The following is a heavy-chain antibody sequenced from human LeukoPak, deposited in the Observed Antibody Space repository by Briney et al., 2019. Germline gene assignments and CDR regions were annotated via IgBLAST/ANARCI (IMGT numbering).Heavy chain of an antibody. CDR1: GGSISSSSYY. CDR2: IYYSGST. V-gene: IGHV4-39*07. CDR3: ARVGANGDY. J-gene: IGHJ4*02. D-gene: IGHD1-26*01. Sequence: SETLSLTCTVSGGSISSSSYYWGWIRQPPGKGLEWIGSIYYSGSTYYNPSLKSRVTISVDTSKNQFSLKLSSVTAADTAVYYCARVGANGDYWGQGTLVTVSS.